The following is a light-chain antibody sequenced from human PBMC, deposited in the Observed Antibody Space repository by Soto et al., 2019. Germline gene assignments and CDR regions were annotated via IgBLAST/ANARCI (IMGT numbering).Light chain of an antibody. CDR3: QQYYSTPLT. CDR2: AAS. CDR1: QSISRS. Sequence: FQMTQSPSSLSASVGDRVTITCRATQSISRSLNWYQQKPGKAPELLIYAASSLQSGVPSRFSGSGSGTDFTLTISSLQAEDVAVYYCQQYYSTPLTFGGGTKVDIK. J-gene: IGKJ4*01. V-gene: IGKV1-39*01.